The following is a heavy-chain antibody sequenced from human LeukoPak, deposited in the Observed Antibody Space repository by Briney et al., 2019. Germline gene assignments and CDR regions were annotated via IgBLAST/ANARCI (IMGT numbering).Heavy chain of an antibody. D-gene: IGHD4-17*01. CDR3: ARGLGRTSGDYGSYFDY. V-gene: IGHV3-48*03. Sequence: GGSLRLSCAASGFTFSRYELNWVRQAPGKGLEWVSYISSSGSIIYYADSVKGRFTIPRDNAKNSLYLQMNSLRAEDTALYYCARGLGRTSGDYGSYFDYWGQGTLVTVSS. CDR2: ISSSGSII. J-gene: IGHJ4*02. CDR1: GFTFSRYE.